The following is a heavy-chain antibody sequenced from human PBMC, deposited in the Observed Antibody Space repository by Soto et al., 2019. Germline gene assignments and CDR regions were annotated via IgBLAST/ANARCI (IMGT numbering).Heavy chain of an antibody. CDR3: GKDQTDGVSPRKKVPGFDY. D-gene: IGHD3-3*01. J-gene: IGHJ4*02. CDR1: GFSFSSYG. V-gene: IGHV3-30*18. CDR2: IVYDGSKE. Sequence: QVHLVESGGGVVQPGGSLRLSCAASGFSFSSYGMHWVRQAPDKGLEWVAVIVYDGSKEFYADSVKGRFSISRDNSKNTLHLQMNSLRDEDTAVYYCGKDQTDGVSPRKKVPGFDYWGQGSLVAVSS.